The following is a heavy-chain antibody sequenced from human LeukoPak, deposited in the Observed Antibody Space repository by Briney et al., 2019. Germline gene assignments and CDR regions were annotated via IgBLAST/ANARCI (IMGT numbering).Heavy chain of an antibody. CDR2: IYYSGNT. CDR1: GGSINSYY. D-gene: IGHD2-2*01. CDR3: ARSHTSPRWFDP. V-gene: IGHV4-59*01. J-gene: IGHJ5*02. Sequence: SETLSLTCTVSGGSINSYYSSWIRQPPGKGLEWIGYIYYSGNTNYNPSLKSRVTISVDTSRNQFSLKLSSVTTADTAVYYCARSHTSPRWFDPWGQGTLVTVSS.